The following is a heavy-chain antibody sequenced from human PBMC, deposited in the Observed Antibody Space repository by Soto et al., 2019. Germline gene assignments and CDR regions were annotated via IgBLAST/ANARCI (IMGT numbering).Heavy chain of an antibody. CDR3: AREKASGAFDI. Sequence: ASVKVSCKASGGTFSSYTISWVRQAPGQGLEWMGRIIPILGIANYAQKFQGRVTITADKSTSTAYMELSSLRSEDTAVYYCAREKASGAFDIWGQGTMVTVSS. J-gene: IGHJ3*02. CDR2: IIPILGIA. CDR1: GGTFSSYT. V-gene: IGHV1-69*04.